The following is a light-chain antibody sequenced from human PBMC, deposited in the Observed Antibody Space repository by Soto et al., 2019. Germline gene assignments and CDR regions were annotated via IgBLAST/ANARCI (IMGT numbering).Light chain of an antibody. J-gene: IGKJ2*01. V-gene: IGKV3-15*01. CDR1: QSVSSN. Sequence: EXGMTQSTGTLSVSPGERATLSCMASQSVSSNFAWYHQKPGQAPRLLIYGASTRATGITASFSGSGSLTEFTLTISSLQSEDFAVYYCQQYNNWPLFGQGTKVDIK. CDR3: QQYNNWPL. CDR2: GAS.